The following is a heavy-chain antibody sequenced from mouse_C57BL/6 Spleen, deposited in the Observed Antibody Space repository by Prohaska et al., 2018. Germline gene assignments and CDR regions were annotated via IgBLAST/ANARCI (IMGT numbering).Heavy chain of an antibody. D-gene: IGHD3-1*01. V-gene: IGHV3-6*01. J-gene: IGHJ4*01. Sequence: MGHISYDGSNNYNPSLKNRISISRDTSKNQYFLRLKSVTTEDTATYYCARRALRAMDYWGQGTSVTVSS. CDR3: ARRALRAMDY. CDR2: ISYDGSN.